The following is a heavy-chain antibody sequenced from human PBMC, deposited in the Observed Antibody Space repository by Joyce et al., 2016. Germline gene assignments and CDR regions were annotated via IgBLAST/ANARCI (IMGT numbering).Heavy chain of an antibody. CDR1: GGTFSSYA. CDR2: IIPIFDTA. V-gene: IGHV1-69*06. D-gene: IGHD3-9*01. J-gene: IGHJ3*02. Sequence: QVQLVQSGAEVKKPGSSVKVFCKASGGTFSSYAISGVRQAPGQGLEWMGGIIPIFDTANYAQNFQGRVTITADKSTSTAYMELSSLRSEDTAVYYCARSYDILTGSDAFDIWGLGTMVTVSS. CDR3: ARSYDILTGSDAFDI.